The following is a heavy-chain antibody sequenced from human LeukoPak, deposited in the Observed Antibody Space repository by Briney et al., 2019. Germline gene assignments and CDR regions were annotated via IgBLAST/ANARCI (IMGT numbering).Heavy chain of an antibody. CDR3: ARDIDYNWNDGGCFDY. D-gene: IGHD1-1*01. Sequence: ASVKVSCKASGYTFTGYYMHWVRQAPGQGLEWMGWINPNSGGTNYAQKFQGRVTMTRDTSISTAYMELRSLRSDDTAVYYCARDIDYNWNDGGCFDYWGQGTLVTVSS. J-gene: IGHJ4*02. V-gene: IGHV1-2*02. CDR1: GYTFTGYY. CDR2: INPNSGGT.